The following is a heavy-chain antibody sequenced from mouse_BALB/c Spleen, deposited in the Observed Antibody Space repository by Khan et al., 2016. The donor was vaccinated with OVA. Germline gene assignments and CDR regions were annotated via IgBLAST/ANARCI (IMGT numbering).Heavy chain of an antibody. V-gene: IGHV5-6-4*01. D-gene: IGHD1-1*01. J-gene: IGHJ2*01. CDR2: ISSGGSYT. CDR1: GFSFSSYS. Sequence: EVELVESGGGLVRPGGSLKLSCAASGFSFSSYSMSWVSQTPEKRLEWVATISSGGSYTYYPDSVKGRFAISRDNAKKTPHLQVNSLMSEDTAIYYCTGHRGSYGITPYFDYWGQGTTLTVSS. CDR3: TGHRGSYGITPYFDY.